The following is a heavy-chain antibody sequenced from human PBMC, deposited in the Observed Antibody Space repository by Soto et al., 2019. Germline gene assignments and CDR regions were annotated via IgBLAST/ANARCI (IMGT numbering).Heavy chain of an antibody. J-gene: IGHJ4*02. CDR1: GFSLTTTGVG. V-gene: IGHV2-5*02. CDR2: VFWDGGE. Sequence: QITLRESGPSLVKPTETLTLTCTFSGFSLTTTGVGVGWIRQPPGKALEWLAVVFWDGGERYSPSLKSRVTITKDTSKDPVVLTMTNMDPPDTATYYCTQVYGSGSWGWYFHSWGQGTLVTVSS. CDR3: TQVYGSGSWGWYFHS. D-gene: IGHD1-26*01.